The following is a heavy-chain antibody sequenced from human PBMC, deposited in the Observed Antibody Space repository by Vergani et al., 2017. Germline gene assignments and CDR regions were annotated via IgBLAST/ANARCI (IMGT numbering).Heavy chain of an antibody. V-gene: IGHV3-23*01. D-gene: IGHD6-19*01. CDR3: AKQGPGIAVAGTHIDY. CDR1: GFTFSSYA. J-gene: IGHJ4*02. Sequence: EVQLLESGGGLVQPGGSLRLSCAASGFTFSSYAMSWVRQAPGKGLEWVSAISGSGGSTYYADSVKGRFTISRDNSKNTLYLQMNSLRAEDTAVFYCAKQGPGIAVAGTHIDYWGQGTLVTVSS. CDR2: ISGSGGST.